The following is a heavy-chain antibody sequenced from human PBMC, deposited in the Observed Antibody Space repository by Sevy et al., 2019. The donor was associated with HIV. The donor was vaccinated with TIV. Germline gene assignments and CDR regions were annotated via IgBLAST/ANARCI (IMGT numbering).Heavy chain of an antibody. CDR2: ANSDGTST. CDR3: VAANSWEDY. V-gene: IGHV3-74*01. D-gene: IGHD6-13*01. Sequence: GSLRLSCAASGFTFSNYWMHWVRQAPGKGLVWVSRANSDGTSTTYADSVKGRFTISRDNAKNTLCLQMSSLRAEDTAVYYCVAANSWEDYWGQGTLVTVSS. CDR1: GFTFSNYW. J-gene: IGHJ4*02.